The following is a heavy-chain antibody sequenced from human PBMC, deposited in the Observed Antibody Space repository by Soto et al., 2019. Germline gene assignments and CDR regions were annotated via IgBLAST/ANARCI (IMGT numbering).Heavy chain of an antibody. D-gene: IGHD3-22*01. CDR3: VLYHYDSSDAYFDY. V-gene: IGHV1-69*01. J-gene: IGHJ4*02. CDR1: GGTFGSYA. Sequence: QVHLVQSGTELKNPGSSVKVSCKASGGTFGSYAISWVRQAPGQGLEWMGGIIPVLGTANYTQRLQARLTITAEESTKTASMYLSSLRSEDTAMYYCVLYHYDSSDAYFDYWGQGTLVIVSS. CDR2: IIPVLGTA.